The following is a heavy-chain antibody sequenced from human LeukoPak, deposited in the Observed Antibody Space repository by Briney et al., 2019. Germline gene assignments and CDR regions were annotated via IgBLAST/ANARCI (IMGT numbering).Heavy chain of an antibody. CDR2: INPSDDRT. J-gene: IGHJ4*02. V-gene: IGHV1-46*01. Sequence: AAVSVRFTAAGYTFTNYHKHWKRHAHGQMHKWMVLINPSDDRTAYAQRYQGRVAVTSDMSTATTYVQLSSLTSEDTAVYYCARTSLVRDTTSYYMGPFDHWGQGALVTVSS. CDR1: GYTFTNYH. D-gene: IGHD1-26*01. CDR3: ARTSLVRDTTSYYMGPFDH.